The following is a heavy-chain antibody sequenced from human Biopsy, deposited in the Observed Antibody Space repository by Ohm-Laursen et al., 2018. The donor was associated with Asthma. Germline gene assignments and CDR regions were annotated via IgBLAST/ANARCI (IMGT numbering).Heavy chain of an antibody. CDR2: HDHEEGGT. CDR1: GYSLTDLS. Sequence: ASVKDSCKISGYSLTDLSMHWVRQAPGQGLERMGGHDHEEGGTVNARRFQGRVTMTEDTSTDTAYMELSSLSSDDTAVYYCASDFPKDYVRYNFQFWGQGTLVTVSS. J-gene: IGHJ4*02. D-gene: IGHD4-17*01. V-gene: IGHV1-24*01. CDR3: ASDFPKDYVRYNFQF.